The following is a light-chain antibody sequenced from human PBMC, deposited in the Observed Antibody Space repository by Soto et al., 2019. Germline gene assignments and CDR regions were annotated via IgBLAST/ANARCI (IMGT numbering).Light chain of an antibody. CDR1: QSVSSSY. Sequence: EIVLTQSPGTLSLSPGERATLSCRASQSVSSSYLAWYQQKPGQAPRLLIYGASSRATGIPDRFNGSGSGTGFTLTISRLEPEDFAVYYCQQYGSSLWTFGQGTKVDIK. CDR2: GAS. V-gene: IGKV3-20*01. J-gene: IGKJ1*01. CDR3: QQYGSSLWT.